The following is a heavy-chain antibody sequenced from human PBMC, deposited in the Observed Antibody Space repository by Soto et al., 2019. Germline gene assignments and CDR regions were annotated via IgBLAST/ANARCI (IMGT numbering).Heavy chain of an antibody. V-gene: IGHV1-18*01. J-gene: IGHJ4*02. CDR2: ISAYNGNT. CDR3: ARDDRGYGDYSYFDY. D-gene: IGHD4-17*01. CDR1: GYTFTSYG. Sequence: QVQLVQSGAEVKKPGASVKVSCKASGYTFTSYGISWVRQAPGQGLEWMGWISAYNGNTNYAQKLQGRVTMTTDTSTSTAYMELRSLRSDDTGVYYCARDDRGYGDYSYFDYWGQGTLVTVSS.